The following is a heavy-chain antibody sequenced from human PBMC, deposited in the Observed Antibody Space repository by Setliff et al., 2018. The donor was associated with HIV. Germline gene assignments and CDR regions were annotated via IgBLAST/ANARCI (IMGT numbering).Heavy chain of an antibody. J-gene: IGHJ4*02. CDR2: INPNSGGT. V-gene: IGHV1-2*02. CDR3: ARGVKGIATTGKYYFDY. D-gene: IGHD6-13*01. CDR1: GYTFTGYY. Sequence: ASVKVSCKASGYTFTGYYMHWVRQAPGQGLEWMGWINPNSGGTNYAQTFQGRVTMTRDTSVSTAYMELSRLKSDDTAVFYCARGVKGIATTGKYYFDYWGQGTLVTVSS.